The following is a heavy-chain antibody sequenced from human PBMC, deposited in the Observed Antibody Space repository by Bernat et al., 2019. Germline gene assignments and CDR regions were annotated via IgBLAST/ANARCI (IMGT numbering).Heavy chain of an antibody. V-gene: IGHV3-21*01. CDR3: ARGSSDCSRSSCPYDY. D-gene: IGHD2-2*01. CDR2: ISSSSSYI. CDR1: GFTFSSYS. Sequence: EVQLVESGGGLVKPGGSLRLSCAASGFTFSSYSMNWVRQAPGKGLEWVSSISSSSSYIYYADSVKGRFTISRDNAKNSLYLQMNSLRAEDTAVYYCARGSSDCSRSSCPYDYWGQGILVTVSS. J-gene: IGHJ4*02.